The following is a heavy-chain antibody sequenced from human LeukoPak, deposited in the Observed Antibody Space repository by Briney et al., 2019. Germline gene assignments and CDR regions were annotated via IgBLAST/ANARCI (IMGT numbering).Heavy chain of an antibody. CDR1: GYTFANHG. CDR3: ARGGYSHDYDY. D-gene: IGHD5-18*01. CDR2: IVVGSGNT. J-gene: IGHJ4*02. V-gene: IGHV1-18*01. Sequence: ASVKVSCKASGYTFANHGIDWVRQARGQRLEWIGWIVVGSGNTNYAQKLQGRVTMTTDTSTSTAYMELRSLRSDDTAVYYCARGGYSHDYDYWGQGALVTVSS.